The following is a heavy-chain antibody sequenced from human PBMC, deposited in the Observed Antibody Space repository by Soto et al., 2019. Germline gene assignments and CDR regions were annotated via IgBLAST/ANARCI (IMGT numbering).Heavy chain of an antibody. CDR2: ISGTGGNT. D-gene: IGHD1-26*01. CDR3: AKESQWDGGQYCQN. V-gene: IGHV3-23*01. Sequence: EVQLLQSGGGLVQPGGSLRLSCAASGFPFRYYAMSWVRQAPGKGLEWVSGISGTGGNTDYADSVRGRFTMSRDNSKNTLYLQLGSLRGDDTAVYYCAKESQWDGGQYCQNWCQGTLVIVSS. J-gene: IGHJ1*01. CDR1: GFPFRYYA.